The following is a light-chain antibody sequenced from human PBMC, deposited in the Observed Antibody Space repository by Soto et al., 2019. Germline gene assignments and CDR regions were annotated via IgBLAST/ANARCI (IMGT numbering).Light chain of an antibody. CDR3: QQYHDGPPIT. CDR2: GAS. Sequence: EIVMTQSPATLSVSPGEGVTLSCRASQSVSSDLAWYQQKPGQSPRLLMYGASTRATDIPARFSGGGSGTEFTLTISSLQSEDVEIYYCQQYHDGPPITFGPGTKVDIQ. V-gene: IGKV3-15*01. J-gene: IGKJ3*01. CDR1: QSVSSD.